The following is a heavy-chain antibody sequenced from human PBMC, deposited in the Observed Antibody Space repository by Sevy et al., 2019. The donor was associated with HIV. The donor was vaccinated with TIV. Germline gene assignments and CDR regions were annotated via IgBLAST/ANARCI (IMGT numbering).Heavy chain of an antibody. V-gene: IGHV3-23*01. CDR3: AKGSDYDILTGFRNFDF. CDR2: ISGSGVST. CDR1: GFTFSSHA. D-gene: IGHD3-9*01. Sequence: GGYLRLSCAASGFTFSSHAMSWVRQAPGKGLEWVSDISGSGVSTYYADSVKGRFTISRDNSKNTLYLQMYSLRAEDTAVYYCAKGSDYDILTGFRNFDFWGQGALVTVSS. J-gene: IGHJ4*02.